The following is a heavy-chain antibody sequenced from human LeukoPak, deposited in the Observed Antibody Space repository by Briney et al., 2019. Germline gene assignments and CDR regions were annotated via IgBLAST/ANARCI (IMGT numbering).Heavy chain of an antibody. D-gene: IGHD6-13*01. CDR2: ICYSGST. V-gene: IGHV4-59*01. J-gene: IGHJ4*02. Sequence: SETLSLTCTVSGDSMSSDCWSWIRLPPGKGLEWIGYICYSGSTNYNPSLKSRLTMSLDTSKKQLSLKLNSVTAADTAVYYCAREGSVAGHPDYWGQGTLVTVSS. CDR1: GDSMSSDC. CDR3: AREGSVAGHPDY.